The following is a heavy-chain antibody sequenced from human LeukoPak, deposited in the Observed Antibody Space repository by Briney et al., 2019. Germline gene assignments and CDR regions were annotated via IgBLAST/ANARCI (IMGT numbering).Heavy chain of an antibody. D-gene: IGHD3-10*01. V-gene: IGHV3-23*01. J-gene: IGHJ4*02. CDR2: ISGSAAST. CDR1: GFTFSSYA. CDR3: ARDLGVRGATSGFDY. Sequence: PGGSLRLSCAVSGFTFSSYAMSWVRQAPGKGLEWVSGISGSAASTYYADSVKGRFTTSRDNSKNTLFLQMNSLRAEDTAVYYCARDLGVRGATSGFDYWGQGTLVTVSS.